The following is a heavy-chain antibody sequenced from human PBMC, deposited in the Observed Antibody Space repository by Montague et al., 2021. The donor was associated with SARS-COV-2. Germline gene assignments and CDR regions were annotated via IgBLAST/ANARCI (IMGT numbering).Heavy chain of an antibody. Sequence: SETLFLTCTVSGASMSGSYWGWVRQPPGKGPEWIGNIYSSGSTHYNPSLKSRVTISVDTSKSQFSLRLTSVTAADTAVYYCARCSLDGGYSGYEVCYFDYWGQGTLVTVSS. CDR3: ARCSLDGGYSGYEVCYFDY. CDR2: IYSSGST. CDR1: GASMSGSY. V-gene: IGHV4-59*01. D-gene: IGHD5-12*01. J-gene: IGHJ4*02.